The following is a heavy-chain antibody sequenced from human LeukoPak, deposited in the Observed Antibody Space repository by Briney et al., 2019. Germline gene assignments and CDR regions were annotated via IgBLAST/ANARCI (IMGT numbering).Heavy chain of an antibody. CDR2: IYPGDSDT. CDR3: ARVPRCSSTSCYPDY. Sequence: GESLKISCKGSGYSFTSYWIGWVRQMPGQGREWMGIIYPGDSDTRYSPSFQGQVTISADKSISTAYLQWSSLKASDTAMYYCARVPRCSSTSCYPDYWGQGTLVTVSS. CDR1: GYSFTSYW. D-gene: IGHD2-2*01. V-gene: IGHV5-51*01. J-gene: IGHJ4*02.